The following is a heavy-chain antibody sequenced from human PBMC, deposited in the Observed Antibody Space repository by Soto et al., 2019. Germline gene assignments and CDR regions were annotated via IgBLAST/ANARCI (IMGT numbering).Heavy chain of an antibody. V-gene: IGHV3-11*06. D-gene: IGHD1-1*01. Sequence: PGGSLRLSCEGSGFTFSDYYISWIRQAPGKGLEWISYSSNSGTFSRYADSVKGRFSISRDNTKNLLYPQMNSLRAEDTAVYYCARSGDNYNRLDYWGQGTPVTSPQ. J-gene: IGHJ4*02. CDR2: SSNSGTFS. CDR1: GFTFSDYY. CDR3: ARSGDNYNRLDY.